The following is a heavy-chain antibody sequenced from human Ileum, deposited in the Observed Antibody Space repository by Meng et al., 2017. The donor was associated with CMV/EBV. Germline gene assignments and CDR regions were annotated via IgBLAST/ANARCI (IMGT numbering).Heavy chain of an antibody. J-gene: IGHJ5*01. CDR1: GVTLSSQT. CDR3: VNRAWLES. V-gene: IGHV3-23*01. Sequence: EVEWMGCGGRLVQPEGSLGRSGAASGVTLSSQTMSWVRQAPGKGLEWVSNIADSGGSTYYADSVKGRFTISRDNSKNTLYLQMNSLRAEDTAVYYCVNRAWLESWGQGTLVTVSS. CDR2: IADSGGST.